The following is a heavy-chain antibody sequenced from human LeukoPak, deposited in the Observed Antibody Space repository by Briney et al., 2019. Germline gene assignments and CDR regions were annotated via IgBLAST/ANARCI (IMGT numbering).Heavy chain of an antibody. Sequence: PLETLSLTCAVYGGSFSGYYWSWIRQPPGKGLEWMGEINHSGSTNYNPSLKSRVTISVDTSKNQFSLKLSSVTAAGTAVYHCARDDIVATSDAFDIWGQGTMVTVSS. CDR1: GGSFSGYY. J-gene: IGHJ3*02. CDR2: INHSGST. V-gene: IGHV4-34*01. D-gene: IGHD5-12*01. CDR3: ARDDIVATSDAFDI.